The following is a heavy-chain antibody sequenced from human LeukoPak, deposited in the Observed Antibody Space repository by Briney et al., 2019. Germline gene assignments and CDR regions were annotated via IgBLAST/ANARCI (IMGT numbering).Heavy chain of an antibody. CDR1: GYTFNSYG. CDR3: ARLLWLRRGSSAFDI. J-gene: IGHJ3*02. D-gene: IGHD5-12*01. Sequence: ASVKVSCKASGYTFNSYGISWVRQAPGQGLEWMGWISAYNGNTNYAQKLQGRVTMTTDTSTSTAYMELRSLRSDDTAVYYCARLLWLRRGSSAFDIWGQGTMVTVSS. CDR2: ISAYNGNT. V-gene: IGHV1-18*04.